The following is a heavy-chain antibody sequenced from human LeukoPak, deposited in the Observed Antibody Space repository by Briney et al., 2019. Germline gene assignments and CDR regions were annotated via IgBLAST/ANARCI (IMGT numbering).Heavy chain of an antibody. J-gene: IGHJ4*02. CDR1: AYTFIDYY. CDR3: AKALKGGGYIVVVPAATPTFAY. Sequence: ASVKVSCKSSAYTFIDYYMHWVRPAPGQGLEWVGWINPNSGGTNYAQKFQGRVTMTRDTAISTTYMEQSRLRSDDPAVYYCAKALKGGGYIVVVPAATPTFAYWGQGTLVTVSS. V-gene: IGHV1-2*02. D-gene: IGHD2-2*01. CDR2: INPNSGGT.